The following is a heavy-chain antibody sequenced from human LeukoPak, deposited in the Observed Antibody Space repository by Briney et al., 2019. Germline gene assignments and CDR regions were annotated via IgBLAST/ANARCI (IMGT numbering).Heavy chain of an antibody. CDR1: GFTFSRYA. CDR2: ITSGGGTI. CDR3: AKDPGGSFDY. Sequence: GGSLRLSCAASGFTFSRYAMSWVRQAPGKGLEWVSSITSGGGTIHYAESVKGRFTISRDDSKNTLYLQMGSLRVEDTALYYCAKDPGGSFDYWGQGTLVTVSS. J-gene: IGHJ4*02. D-gene: IGHD3-10*01. V-gene: IGHV3-23*01.